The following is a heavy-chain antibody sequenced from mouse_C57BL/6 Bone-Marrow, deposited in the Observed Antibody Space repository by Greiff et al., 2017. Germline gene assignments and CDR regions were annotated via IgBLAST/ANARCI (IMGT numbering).Heavy chain of an antibody. CDR1: GFSLTSYG. CDR3: ASIDGYYAMDY. V-gene: IGHV2-6*01. D-gene: IGHD2-3*01. J-gene: IGHJ4*01. Sequence: VQGVESGPGLVAPSQSLSITCTVSGFSLTSYGVDWVRQSPGKGLEWLGVIWGVGSTNYNSALKSRLSISKDNSKSKVFLKMNSLQTDDTAMYYCASIDGYYAMDYWGQGTSVTVSS. CDR2: IWGVGST.